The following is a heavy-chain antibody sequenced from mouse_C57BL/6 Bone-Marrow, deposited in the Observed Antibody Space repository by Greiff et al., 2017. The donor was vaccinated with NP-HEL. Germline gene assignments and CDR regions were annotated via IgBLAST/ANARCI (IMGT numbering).Heavy chain of an antibody. V-gene: IGHV1-82*01. Sequence: VQLQQSGPELVKPGASVKISCKASGYAFSSSWMNWVKQRPGKGLEWIGRIYPGDGDTNYNGKFKGKATLTADKSSSTAYMPLSSLTSVDSAVYFCAKSGKYDHDAMDYWGQGTSVTVSS. CDR2: IYPGDGDT. CDR1: GYAFSSSW. CDR3: AKSGKYDHDAMDY. D-gene: IGHD2-14*01. J-gene: IGHJ4*01.